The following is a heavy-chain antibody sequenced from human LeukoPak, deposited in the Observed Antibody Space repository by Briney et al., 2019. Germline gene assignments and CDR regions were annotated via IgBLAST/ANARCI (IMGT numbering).Heavy chain of an antibody. V-gene: IGHV1-2*02. D-gene: IGHD3-9*01. CDR2: INLNTGGT. J-gene: IGHJ4*02. CDR3: ARVVDILTGHDTALDY. CDR1: GYTFSGYY. Sequence: ASVKVSCKASGYTFSGYYIHGVRQAPGQGPEGMGWINLNTGGTNFAQNFQGRVTMTTVTSISTAYMELSRLRSDDTAVYYCARVVDILTGHDTALDYWGQGTLVTVSS.